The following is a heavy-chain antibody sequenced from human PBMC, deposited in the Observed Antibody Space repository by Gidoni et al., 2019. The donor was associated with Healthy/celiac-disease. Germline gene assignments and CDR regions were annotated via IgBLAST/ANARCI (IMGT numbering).Heavy chain of an antibody. CDR3: AREVSAIVVVPAAFFDY. D-gene: IGHD2-2*01. J-gene: IGHJ4*02. Sequence: EVQLVESGGGLVKPGGSLRLSCAASGFTFSSYSMNWVRQAPGKGLEWVSSISSSSSYIYYADSVKGRFTISRDNAKNSLYLQMNSLRAEDTAVYYCAREVSAIVVVPAAFFDYWGQGTLVTVSS. CDR1: GFTFSSYS. V-gene: IGHV3-21*01. CDR2: ISSSSSYI.